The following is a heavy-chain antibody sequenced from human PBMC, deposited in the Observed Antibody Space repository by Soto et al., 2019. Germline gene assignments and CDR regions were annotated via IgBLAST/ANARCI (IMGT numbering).Heavy chain of an antibody. Sequence: SETLSLTCAVYGGSFSGYYWSWIRQPPGKGLEWIGEINHSGSTNYNPSLKSRVTISVDTSKNQFSLKLSSVTAADTAVYYCARGLYYIWGSYRYYESLAFDYWGQGTLVTVSS. D-gene: IGHD3-16*02. CDR3: ARGLYYIWGSYRYYESLAFDY. J-gene: IGHJ4*02. V-gene: IGHV4-34*01. CDR1: GGSFSGYY. CDR2: INHSGST.